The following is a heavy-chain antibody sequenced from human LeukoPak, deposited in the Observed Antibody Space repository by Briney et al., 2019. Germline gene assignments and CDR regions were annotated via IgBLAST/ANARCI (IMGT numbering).Heavy chain of an antibody. CDR1: GYIFTSYY. D-gene: IGHD1-26*01. CDR3: VREKSGGYYDY. Sequence: GASVKVSCKASGYIFTSYYMHWVRQAPGQGLEWMGTIRPSGSSTTYAQKIQGRVTMTWDMSTSTGYMELSSLRSEDTAVYYCVREKSGGYYDYWGQGTLVTVSS. V-gene: IGHV1-46*01. J-gene: IGHJ4*02. CDR2: IRPSGSST.